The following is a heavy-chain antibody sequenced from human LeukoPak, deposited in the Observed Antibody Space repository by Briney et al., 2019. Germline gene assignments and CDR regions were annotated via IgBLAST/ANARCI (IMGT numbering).Heavy chain of an antibody. Sequence: LVASVKVSCKASGYTFTSYYMHWVRQAPGQGPEWMGWINSYSGDTSSVQNFQGRVTMTRDTSISTVYMELSSLRSDDTAVYYCARVPGFCSAGTCSHLHYWGQGSKVTVSS. J-gene: IGHJ4*02. D-gene: IGHD2-15*01. V-gene: IGHV1-2*02. CDR3: ARVPGFCSAGTCSHLHY. CDR2: INSYSGDT. CDR1: GYTFTSYY.